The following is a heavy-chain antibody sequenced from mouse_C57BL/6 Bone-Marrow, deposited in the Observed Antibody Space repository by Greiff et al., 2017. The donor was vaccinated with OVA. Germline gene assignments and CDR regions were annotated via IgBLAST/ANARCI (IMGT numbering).Heavy chain of an antibody. CDR2: IYPGNSDT. J-gene: IGHJ4*01. V-gene: IGHV1-5*01. D-gene: IGHD2-12*01. Sequence: EVQLQQSGTVLARPGASVKMSCKTSGYTFTSYWMHWVKQRPGQGLEWIGAIYPGNSDTSYNQKFKGKAKLTAVTSASTAYMELSSLTKEDSAVYYCTVYDEYYYAMDYWGQGTSVTVSS. CDR3: TVYDEYYYAMDY. CDR1: GYTFTSYW.